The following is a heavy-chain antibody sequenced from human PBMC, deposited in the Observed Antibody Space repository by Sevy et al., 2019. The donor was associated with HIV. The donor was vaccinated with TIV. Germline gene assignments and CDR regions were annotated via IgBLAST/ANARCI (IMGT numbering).Heavy chain of an antibody. V-gene: IGHV3-7*03. CDR1: GFNFRNSW. Sequence: GGSLRLSCAASGFNFRNSWMAWVRQTPGKGLEFLADKKQDGYETYYVDSVKGRFTISRDNAKNSLHLQMNSLRAEDTAIYFCVRDKEVGASILDHWGQGTPVTVSS. D-gene: IGHD1-26*01. J-gene: IGHJ4*02. CDR3: VRDKEVGASILDH. CDR2: KKQDGYET.